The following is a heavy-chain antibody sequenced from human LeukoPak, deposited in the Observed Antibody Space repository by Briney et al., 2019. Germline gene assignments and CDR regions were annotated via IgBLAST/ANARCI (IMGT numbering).Heavy chain of an antibody. CDR3: ARDAWQLLPGTDYYYYMDV. D-gene: IGHD2-15*01. Sequence: SEALSLTCTVSGGSISSYYWSWIRQPPGKGLEWIGYIYYSGSTNYNPSLKSRVTISVDTSKNQFSLKLSSVTAADTAVYYCARDAWQLLPGTDYYYYMDVWGEGTTVTVSS. CDR2: IYYSGST. CDR1: GGSISSYY. J-gene: IGHJ6*03. V-gene: IGHV4-59*01.